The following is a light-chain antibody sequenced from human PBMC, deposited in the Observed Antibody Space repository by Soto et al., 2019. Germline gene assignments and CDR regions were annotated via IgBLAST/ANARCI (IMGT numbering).Light chain of an antibody. Sequence: EVVMTQPPLSLPVTLGRPASISCRSSQTLGYSNGNTYLNWFQQRPGQSPRRLIYKVSNRDSGVPARFSGSGSGHGFTLKISGVEAEDVGVYYCLQGSHWPYTFGQGTKIEIK. J-gene: IGKJ2*01. CDR2: KVS. V-gene: IGKV2-30*01. CDR3: LQGSHWPYT. CDR1: QTLGYSNGNTY.